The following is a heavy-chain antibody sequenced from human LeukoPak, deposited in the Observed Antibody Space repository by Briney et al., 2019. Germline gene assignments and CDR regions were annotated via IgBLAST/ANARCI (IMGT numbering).Heavy chain of an antibody. CDR1: GGTFTTYA. V-gene: IGHV1-69*05. CDR3: ARQTGRRQWFDP. D-gene: IGHD3-9*01. CDR2: IIPIFGTA. J-gene: IGHJ5*02. Sequence: SVKVSCKASGGTFTTYAINWVRQAPGQELEWMGGIIPIFGTATYAQKFQGRLTITTDESTNTAYMELSSLTSEDTAVYYCARQTGRRQWFDPWGQGTLVTVSS.